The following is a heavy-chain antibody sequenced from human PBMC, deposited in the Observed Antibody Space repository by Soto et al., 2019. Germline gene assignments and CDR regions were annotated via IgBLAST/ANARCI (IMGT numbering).Heavy chain of an antibody. D-gene: IGHD3-10*01. J-gene: IGHJ6*02. CDR1: GYTFTSYD. Sequence: QVQLVQSGAEVKKPGASVKVSCKASGYTFTSYDINWVRQATGQGLEWMGWMNPNSGNTGYAQKFQGRVTMTRNTFISTAYMELSSLRSEDTAVYYCAREGILWFGELLERYGMDVWGQGTTVTVSS. CDR3: AREGILWFGELLERYGMDV. V-gene: IGHV1-8*01. CDR2: MNPNSGNT.